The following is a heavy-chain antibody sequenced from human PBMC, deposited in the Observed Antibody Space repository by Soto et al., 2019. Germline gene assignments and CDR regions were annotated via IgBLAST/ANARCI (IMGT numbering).Heavy chain of an antibody. Sequence: GGSLRLSCAASDFSLSPYWMHWVRQVPGRGLECVARLSSDGFGAAYADSVKGRFFISRDIARNTLSLQMNSLRADDTAVYYCARDLGGPDYWGRGTSVTVYS. CDR1: DFSLSPYW. J-gene: IGHJ4*02. CDR3: ARDLGGPDY. CDR2: LSSDGFGA. D-gene: IGHD3-16*01. V-gene: IGHV3-74*03.